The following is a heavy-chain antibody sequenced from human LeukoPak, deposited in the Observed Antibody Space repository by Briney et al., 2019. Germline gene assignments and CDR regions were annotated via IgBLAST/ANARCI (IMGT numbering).Heavy chain of an antibody. CDR2: TYYRSKWYN. D-gene: IGHD5-18*01. Sequence: SQTLSLTCAISGDSVSSNSAAWNWLRQSPSRGLEWLGRTYYRSKWYNDYAVSVKSRITINPDTYKNQFSLQLNAVTPEDTAVYYCARGRYSYGYFYFDYWRQGTLVTVSS. J-gene: IGHJ4*02. V-gene: IGHV6-1*01. CDR1: GDSVSSNSAA. CDR3: ARGRYSYGYFYFDY.